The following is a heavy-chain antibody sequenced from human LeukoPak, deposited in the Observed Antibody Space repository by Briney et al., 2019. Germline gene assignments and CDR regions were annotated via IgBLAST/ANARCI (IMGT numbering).Heavy chain of an antibody. D-gene: IGHD6-13*01. CDR2: INPNSGGT. V-gene: IGHV1-2*02. CDR3: AIPRPGYSRDGASFDY. Sequence: GASMKVSCKASGYSFTGYYMHWVRQAPGQGLEWMGCINPNSGGTDYAQKFQGRVTMTRDTSISTAYMELSSLRSEDTAVYYCAIPRPGYSRDGASFDYWGQGTLVTVSS. J-gene: IGHJ4*02. CDR1: GYSFTGYY.